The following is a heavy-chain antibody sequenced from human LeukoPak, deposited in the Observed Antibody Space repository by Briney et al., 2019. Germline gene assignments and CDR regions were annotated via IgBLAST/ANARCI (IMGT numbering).Heavy chain of an antibody. V-gene: IGHV2-70*04. CDR1: GFSLSTSGMR. D-gene: IGHD6-19*01. J-gene: IGHJ4*02. Sequence: SGPTLVNPTQTLTLTCTFSGFSLSTSGMRVSWIRQPPGKALEWLARIDWGDDKFYSTSLKTRLTISKDTSKNQVVLTMTNMDPVDTATYYCARFASGLYYFDYWGQGTLVTVSS. CDR3: ARFASGLYYFDY. CDR2: IDWGDDK.